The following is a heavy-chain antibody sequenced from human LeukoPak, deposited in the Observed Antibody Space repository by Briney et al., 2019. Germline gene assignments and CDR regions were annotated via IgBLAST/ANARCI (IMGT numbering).Heavy chain of an antibody. CDR2: ISGSGGST. CDR1: GFTFDDYA. J-gene: IGHJ4*02. Sequence: GRSLRLSCAASGFTFDDYAMHWVRQAPGKGLEWVSGISGSGGSTYYADSVKGRFTISRDNSKNTLYLQMNSLRAEDTAVYYCANLGWEYYDILTGPRFNYWGQGTLVTVSS. D-gene: IGHD3-9*01. CDR3: ANLGWEYYDILTGPRFNY. V-gene: IGHV3-23*01.